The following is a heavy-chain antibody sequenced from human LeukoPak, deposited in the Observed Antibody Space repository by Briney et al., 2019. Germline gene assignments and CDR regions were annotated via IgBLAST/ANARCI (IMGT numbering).Heavy chain of an antibody. J-gene: IGHJ4*02. V-gene: IGHV3-23*01. Sequence: GGSLRLSCAASGFTFSSYSMNWVRQAPGKGLEWVSVISGSDTGTYYADSVKGRFTISRDNSKNTLYLQMNSLRAEDTAVYYCAKEDYGDDSWLEVWLFDYWGQGTLVTVSS. CDR3: AKEDYGDDSWLEVWLFDY. D-gene: IGHD4-17*01. CDR2: ISGSDTGT. CDR1: GFTFSSYS.